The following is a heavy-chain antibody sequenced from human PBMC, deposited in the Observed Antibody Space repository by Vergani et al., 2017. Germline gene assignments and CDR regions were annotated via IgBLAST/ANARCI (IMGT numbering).Heavy chain of an antibody. CDR1: GYTFTGYY. CDR2: INPNSGGT. Sequence: QVQLVQSGAEVKKPGASVKVSCKASGYTFTGYYMHWVRQAPGQGLEWMGWINPNSGGTNYAQKFQGRVTITRDTSISTAYMELSRLRSADTAVYYCAKSSTIFGVVTKYNWFDPWGQGTLVTVSS. CDR3: AKSSTIFGVVTKYNWFDP. J-gene: IGHJ5*02. V-gene: IGHV1-2*02. D-gene: IGHD3-3*01.